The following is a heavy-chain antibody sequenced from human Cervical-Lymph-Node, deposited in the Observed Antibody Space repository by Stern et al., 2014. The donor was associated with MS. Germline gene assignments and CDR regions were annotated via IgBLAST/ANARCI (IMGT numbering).Heavy chain of an antibody. CDR2: ISVYNSNT. J-gene: IGHJ4*02. D-gene: IGHD4-23*01. Sequence: QVQLVQSGAEVKKPGASVKVSCKASGYTFSTYGISWVRQVHGQGIEWMGWISVYNSNTKYAQKFQDRVTMTTDTSTSTAYMDLRSLRSDDTAVYYCARDYGGNSDVWGQGTLVTVSS. V-gene: IGHV1-18*04. CDR1: GYTFSTYG. CDR3: ARDYGGNSDV.